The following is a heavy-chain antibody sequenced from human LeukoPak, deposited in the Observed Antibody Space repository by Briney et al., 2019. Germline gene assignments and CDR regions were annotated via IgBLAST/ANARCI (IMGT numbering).Heavy chain of an antibody. Sequence: VASVKVSCKASGYTFTNYDINWVRQATGQGLEWMGWMTPNSGNTGYAQKFQDRVTMTWNTSISTAYMALSSLRSEDTAVYYCARDRLLGAAGFDAFDIWGQGTMVTVSS. V-gene: IGHV1-8*02. J-gene: IGHJ3*02. CDR3: ARDRLLGAAGFDAFDI. CDR2: MTPNSGNT. CDR1: GYTFTNYD. D-gene: IGHD1-26*01.